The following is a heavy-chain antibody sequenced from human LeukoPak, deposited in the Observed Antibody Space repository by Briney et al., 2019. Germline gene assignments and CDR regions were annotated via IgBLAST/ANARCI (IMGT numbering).Heavy chain of an antibody. V-gene: IGHV3-7*01. J-gene: IGHJ5*02. CDR1: GFTFSMSW. CDR3: ARGLLRYFDWSNWFDP. D-gene: IGHD3-9*01. Sequence: GGSLRLSCAASGFTFSMSWMTWVRQAPGKGLEWVASINGHGSEIHYVVSVKDRFTISRDNAKNSLYLQMNSLRAEDTAVYYCARGLLRYFDWSNWFDPWGQGILVTVSS. CDR2: INGHGSEI.